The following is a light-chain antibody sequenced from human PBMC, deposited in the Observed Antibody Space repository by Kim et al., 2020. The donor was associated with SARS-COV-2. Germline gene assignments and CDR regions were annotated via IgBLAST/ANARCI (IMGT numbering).Light chain of an antibody. CDR1: QSVSTF. J-gene: IGKJ2*01. Sequence: LSPGEPATLSCRASQSVSTFLDWYQQKPGQAPRLLIYDASNRAPGIPARFSGSGSGTDFTLTISSLEPEDFAVYYCQQRTNWPPFTFGQGTKLEI. V-gene: IGKV3-11*01. CDR3: QQRTNWPPFT. CDR2: DAS.